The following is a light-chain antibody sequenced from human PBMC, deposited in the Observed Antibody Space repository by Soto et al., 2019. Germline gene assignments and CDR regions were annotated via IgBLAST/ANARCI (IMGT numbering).Light chain of an antibody. CDR3: QHYGSSPLT. J-gene: IGKJ4*01. CDR1: QSISTTH. CDR2: GAS. V-gene: IGKV3-20*01. Sequence: IALTQSPGTLSLSPGERATLSCRASQSISTTHLAWYQQRPGQAPRLLLYGASSRATGIPDRFSGSGSGTDFTLTISRVEPEDFAVFYCQHYGSSPLTFGGGTKVEIK.